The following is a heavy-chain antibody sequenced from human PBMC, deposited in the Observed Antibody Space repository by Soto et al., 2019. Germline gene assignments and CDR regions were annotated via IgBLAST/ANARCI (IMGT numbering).Heavy chain of an antibody. CDR3: TRPATLLGFDP. J-gene: IGHJ5*02. CDR1: GFTFSGSA. CDR2: IRSKANSYAT. Sequence: GGSLRLSCAASGFTFSGSAMHWVRQASGKGLEWVGRIRSKANSYATAYAASVKGRFTISRDDSKNTAYLQMNSLKTEDTAVYYCTRPATLLGFDPWGQGTLVTVSS. V-gene: IGHV3-73*01. D-gene: IGHD5-12*01.